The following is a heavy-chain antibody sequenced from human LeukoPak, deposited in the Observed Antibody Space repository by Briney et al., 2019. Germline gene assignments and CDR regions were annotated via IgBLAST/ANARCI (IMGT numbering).Heavy chain of an antibody. V-gene: IGHV4-59*01. CDR2: IYYSGST. D-gene: IGHD7-27*01. CDR3: ARGPTGVFDY. J-gene: IGHJ4*02. CDR1: GGSISSYY. Sequence: SETLSLTCTVSGGSISSYYWSWIRQPPGKGLEWIGYIYYSGSTNYNPSLKSRVTISVDTSKNQFSLKLSSVTAADTAAYYCARGPTGVFDYWGQGTLVTVSS.